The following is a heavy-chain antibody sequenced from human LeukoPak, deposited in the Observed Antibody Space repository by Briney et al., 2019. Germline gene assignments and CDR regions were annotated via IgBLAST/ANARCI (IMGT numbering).Heavy chain of an antibody. CDR1: GFTFSSYA. CDR3: ARDLSGTYSSGNDY. V-gene: IGHV3-23*01. Sequence: GGSLRLSCAASGFTFSSYAMSWVRQAPGKGLEWVSAISGSGSTIYYADSVKGRFTISRDNAKNSLYLQMNSLRAEDTAVYYCARDLSGTYSSGNDYWGQGTLVTVSS. J-gene: IGHJ4*02. D-gene: IGHD6-19*01. CDR2: ISGSGSTI.